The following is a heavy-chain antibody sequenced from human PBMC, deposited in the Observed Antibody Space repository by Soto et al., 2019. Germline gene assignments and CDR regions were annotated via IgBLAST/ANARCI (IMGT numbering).Heavy chain of an antibody. CDR2: IYYSGST. CDR3: ARDRVRRTKSDYYYYGMDV. V-gene: IGHV4-31*03. D-gene: IGHD2-8*01. Sequence: QVQLQESGPGLVKPSQTLSLTCTVSGGSISSGGYYWSWIRQHPGKGLEWIGYIYYSGSTYYNPSLKSRVTISVDTSKNQCSLKLSSVTAAATAGYYCARDRVRRTKSDYYYYGMDVWGQGTTVTVSS. CDR1: GGSISSGGYY. J-gene: IGHJ6*02.